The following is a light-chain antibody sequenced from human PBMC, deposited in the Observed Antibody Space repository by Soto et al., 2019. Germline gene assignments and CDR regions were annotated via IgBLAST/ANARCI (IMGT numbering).Light chain of an antibody. CDR3: QSYDSSLSGFYV. Sequence: SVLPKPPSVYGAPGQRVTISCTGSSSNIGAGYDVHWYQQLPGTAPKLLIYGNSNRPSGVPDRFSGSKSGTSASLAITGLQAEDEADYYCQSYDSSLSGFYVFGTGTKVTVL. J-gene: IGLJ1*01. CDR2: GNS. CDR1: SSNIGAGYD. V-gene: IGLV1-40*01.